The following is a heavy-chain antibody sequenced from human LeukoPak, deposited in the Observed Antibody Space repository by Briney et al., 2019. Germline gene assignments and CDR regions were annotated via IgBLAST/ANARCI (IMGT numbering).Heavy chain of an antibody. Sequence: PGGSLRLSCAASGFTFSSYSMNWVRQAPGKGLEWVSYISSSSSTIYYADSVKGRFTISRDNAKNSLYLQMNSLRAEDTAVYYCARDLRDIVVVPAAIMDYWGQGTLVTVSS. CDR1: GFTFSSYS. V-gene: IGHV3-48*04. D-gene: IGHD2-2*02. J-gene: IGHJ4*02. CDR2: ISSSSSTI. CDR3: ARDLRDIVVVPAAIMDY.